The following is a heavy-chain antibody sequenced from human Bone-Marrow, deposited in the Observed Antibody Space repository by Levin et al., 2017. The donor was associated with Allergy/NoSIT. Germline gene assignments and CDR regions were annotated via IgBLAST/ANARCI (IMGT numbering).Heavy chain of an antibody. CDR2: IYSGGST. CDR1: GILVTTKY. Sequence: QTGGSLRLSCVASGILVTTKYMTWVRQAPGKGLEWVSVIYSGGSTIYADSVKGRFTISRDKSTNTVFLQMNTLRAEDTAVYYCAVSELVGVTAGFDIWGQGTMVTVSS. J-gene: IGHJ3*02. CDR3: AVSELVGVTAGFDI. D-gene: IGHD1-26*01. V-gene: IGHV3-53*01.